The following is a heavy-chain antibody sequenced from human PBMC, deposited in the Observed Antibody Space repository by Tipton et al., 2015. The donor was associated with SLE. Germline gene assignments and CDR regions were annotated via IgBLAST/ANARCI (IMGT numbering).Heavy chain of an antibody. CDR1: GFTFSSYS. D-gene: IGHD2-21*02. Sequence: RSLRLSCAASGFTFSSYSMNWVRQAPGKGLEWVAVISYDGSNKYYADSVKGRFSISRDNAKNSLYLQMNSLRAEDTAVYYCARMAVTGRGFEYWGQGTLVTVS. J-gene: IGHJ4*02. CDR3: ARMAVTGRGFEY. CDR2: ISYDGSNK. V-gene: IGHV3-30*03.